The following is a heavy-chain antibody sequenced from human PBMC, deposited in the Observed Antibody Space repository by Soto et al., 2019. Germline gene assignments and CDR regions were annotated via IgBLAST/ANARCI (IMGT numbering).Heavy chain of an antibody. D-gene: IGHD4-17*01. Sequence: EVQLVESGGGLVKPGGSLRLSCAASGFTFSNAWMSWVRQAPGKGLEWVGRIKSKTDGGTTDYAAPVKGSITISRDDAKNTLYLQINSVKAEDAAVYYWTTDLRGARWYMDVWGKGTTVTVCS. CDR1: GFTFSNAW. CDR3: TTDLRGARWYMDV. V-gene: IGHV3-15*01. J-gene: IGHJ6*03. CDR2: IKSKTDGGTT.